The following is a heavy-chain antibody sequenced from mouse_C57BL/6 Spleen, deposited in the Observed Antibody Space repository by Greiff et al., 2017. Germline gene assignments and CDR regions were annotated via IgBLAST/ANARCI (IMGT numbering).Heavy chain of an antibody. CDR1: GFSLTSYA. J-gene: IGHJ4*01. V-gene: IGHV2-9-1*01. CDR3: ARNPVYYDYDGYAMDY. Sequence: VKLVESGPGLVAPSQSLSITCTVSGFSLTSYAISWVRQPPGKGLEWLGVIWTGGGTNYNSALKPRLSISKDNSKSQVFLKMNSLQTDDTARYYCARNPVYYDYDGYAMDYWGQGTSVTVSS. CDR2: IWTGGGT. D-gene: IGHD2-4*01.